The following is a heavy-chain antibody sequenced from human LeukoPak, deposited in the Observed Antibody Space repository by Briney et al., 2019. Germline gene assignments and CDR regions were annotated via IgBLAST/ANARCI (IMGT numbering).Heavy chain of an antibody. J-gene: IGHJ4*02. D-gene: IGHD3-3*01. V-gene: IGHV3-23*01. Sequence: HPGGSLRLSCAASGFTFSIYWMSWVRQAPGKGLEWVSGISGSGGSTYYVDSVKGRFTISRDNSKNTLYLQMNSLRAEDTAVYYCALNSWSRYRYFDHWGQATLVTVSS. CDR3: ALNSWSRYRYFDH. CDR2: ISGSGGST. CDR1: GFTFSIYW.